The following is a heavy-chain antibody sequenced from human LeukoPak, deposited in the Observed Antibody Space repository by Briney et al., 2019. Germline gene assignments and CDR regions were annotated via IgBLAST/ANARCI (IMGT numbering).Heavy chain of an antibody. J-gene: IGHJ4*02. CDR3: ARHYYDILTGYSDY. CDR2: INAGNGNT. V-gene: IGHV1-2*02. D-gene: IGHD3-9*01. CDR1: GYTFTGYY. Sequence: ASVKVSCKASGYTFTGYYMHWVRQAPGQRLEWMGWINAGNGNTKYSQKFQGRVTMTRDTSISTAYMELSRLRSDDTAVYYCARHYYDILTGYSDYWGQGTLVTVSS.